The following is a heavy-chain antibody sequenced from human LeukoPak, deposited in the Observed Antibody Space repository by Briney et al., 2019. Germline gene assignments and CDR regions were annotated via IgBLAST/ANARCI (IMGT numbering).Heavy chain of an antibody. Sequence: SETPSLTCTVSGGSISSSSYYWGWIRQPPGKGLEWIGSIYYSGSTYYNPSLKSRVTISVDTSKNQFSLKLSSVTAADTAVYYCARSPDIKIAARAVFDYWGQGTLVTVSS. CDR3: ARSPDIKIAARAVFDY. CDR2: IYYSGST. V-gene: IGHV4-39*07. D-gene: IGHD6-6*01. J-gene: IGHJ4*02. CDR1: GGSISSSSYY.